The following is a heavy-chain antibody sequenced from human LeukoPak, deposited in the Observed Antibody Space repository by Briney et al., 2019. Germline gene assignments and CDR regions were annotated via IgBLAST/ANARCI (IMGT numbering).Heavy chain of an antibody. V-gene: IGHV4-34*01. CDR3: ASVVWP. CDR1: GGSFSGYY. Sequence: PSETLSLTCAVYGGSFSGYYWSWIRQPPGKGLEWIGEINHSGSTNYNPSLKSRVTISVDTSKNQFSLKLSSVTAADTAVHYCASVVWPWGQGTLVTVSS. J-gene: IGHJ4*02. D-gene: IGHD2-15*01. CDR2: INHSGST.